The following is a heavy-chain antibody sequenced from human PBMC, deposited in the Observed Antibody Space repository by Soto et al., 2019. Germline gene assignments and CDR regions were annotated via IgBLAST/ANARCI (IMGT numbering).Heavy chain of an antibody. CDR3: ARKYSGYDDAFDI. Sequence: ASVKVSCKASGYTFTSYGISWVRQAPGQGLEWMGWISAYNGNTNYAQKLQGRVTMTTDKSTSTAYMELSSLRSEDTAVYYCARKYSGYDDAFDIWGRGSMVTVSS. V-gene: IGHV1-18*01. J-gene: IGHJ3*02. CDR1: GYTFTSYG. CDR2: ISAYNGNT. D-gene: IGHD5-12*01.